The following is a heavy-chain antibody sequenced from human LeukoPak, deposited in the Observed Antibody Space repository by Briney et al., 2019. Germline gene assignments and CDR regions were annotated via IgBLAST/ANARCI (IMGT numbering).Heavy chain of an antibody. CDR3: ARDLRGDSSSCFDH. CDR2: IYYSGST. J-gene: IGHJ4*02. D-gene: IGHD6-13*01. CDR1: GGSISSGDYY. Sequence: SETLSLTCTVSGGSISSGDYYWGWIRQPPGKGLEWIGYIYYSGSTYYNPSLKSRVTISVDTSKNQFSLKLSSVTAADTAVYYCARDLRGDSSSCFDHWGQGTLVTVSS. V-gene: IGHV4-30-4*08.